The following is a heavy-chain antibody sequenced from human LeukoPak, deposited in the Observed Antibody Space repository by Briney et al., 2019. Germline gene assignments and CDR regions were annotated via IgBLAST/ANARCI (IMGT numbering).Heavy chain of an antibody. CDR1: GFTFSSHS. V-gene: IGHV3-48*01. Sequence: GGSLRLSCAASGFTFSSHSMTWVRQAPGKGLEWVSYISSSSSTIYYADSVKGRFTISRGNAKNSLYLQMNSLRAEDTAVYYCARANTSSSWSFDYWGQGTLVTVSS. CDR3: ARANTSSSWSFDY. J-gene: IGHJ4*02. CDR2: ISSSSSTI. D-gene: IGHD6-13*01.